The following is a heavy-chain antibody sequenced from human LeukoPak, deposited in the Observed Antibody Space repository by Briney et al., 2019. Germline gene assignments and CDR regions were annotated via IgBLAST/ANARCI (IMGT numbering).Heavy chain of an antibody. Sequence: PGGSLRLSCAASGFTFSSYSMNWVRQAPGKGLEWVSYISSSSSTIYYADSVQGRFTISRDNAKSSLYLQMNSLRAEDTALYYCARDLVGATHYGMDVWGQGTTVTVSS. CDR1: GFTFSSYS. CDR3: ARDLVGATHYGMDV. J-gene: IGHJ6*02. V-gene: IGHV3-48*04. D-gene: IGHD1-26*01. CDR2: ISSSSSTI.